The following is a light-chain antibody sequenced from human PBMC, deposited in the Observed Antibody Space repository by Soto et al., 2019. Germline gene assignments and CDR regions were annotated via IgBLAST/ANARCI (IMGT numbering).Light chain of an antibody. J-gene: IGKJ1*01. CDR3: QQYNNWPRT. CDR1: QSVSSN. CDR2: DAS. V-gene: IGKV3-15*01. Sequence: EIVMTQSPATLSVSPGERATLSCRARQSVSSNLAWYQQKPGQAPRLHIYDASTRATGIPARFSGSGSGTEFTLSISSLQSEDSAVYYCQQYNNWPRTFGQGTKVEIK.